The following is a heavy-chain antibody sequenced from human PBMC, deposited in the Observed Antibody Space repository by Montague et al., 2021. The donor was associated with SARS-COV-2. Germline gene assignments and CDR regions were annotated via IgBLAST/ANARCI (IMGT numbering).Heavy chain of an antibody. D-gene: IGHD1-26*01. CDR1: GFSLSTSAVS. Sequence: PALVKPTQALTLTCTFSGFSLSTSAVSVAWIRQPPGKALEWLALIYGDDDERYSPSLKSRLTITKDTSKNQVVLTMTNMDPVDSATYYCAHKFPSNSGSPFTSWGPGTLVTVSS. V-gene: IGHV2-5*02. CDR2: IYGDDDE. CDR3: AHKFPSNSGSPFTS. J-gene: IGHJ5*02.